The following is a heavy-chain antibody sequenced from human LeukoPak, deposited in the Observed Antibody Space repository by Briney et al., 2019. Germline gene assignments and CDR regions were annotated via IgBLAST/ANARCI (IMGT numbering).Heavy chain of an antibody. Sequence: GGSLRLSCAASGFTFSSYGMSWVRQAPGKGLEWVSAISGSGGNTYYADSVKGRFTISRDNSKNTLYLQMNSLRAEDTAVYYCAKRAHEVGAMPYYYYYYYMDVWGKGTTVTISS. J-gene: IGHJ6*03. CDR1: GFTFSSYG. V-gene: IGHV3-23*01. CDR3: AKRAHEVGAMPYYYYYYYMDV. D-gene: IGHD1-26*01. CDR2: ISGSGGNT.